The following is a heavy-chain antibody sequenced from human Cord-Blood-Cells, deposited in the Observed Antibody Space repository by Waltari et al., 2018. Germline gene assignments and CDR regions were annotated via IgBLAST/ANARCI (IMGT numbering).Heavy chain of an antibody. V-gene: IGHV1-2*04. Sequence: QVQLVQSGAEVKKPGASVKVSCKASGYTFTGYYMHWVRQAPGQGCEWMGCINPNSGGTNYAQEFQGWVTMTRDTSISTAYMELSRLRSDDTAVYYCARDGRGYDFWSGYFDYWGQGTLVTVSS. D-gene: IGHD3-3*01. CDR3: ARDGRGYDFWSGYFDY. CDR1: GYTFTGYY. CDR2: INPNSGGT. J-gene: IGHJ4*02.